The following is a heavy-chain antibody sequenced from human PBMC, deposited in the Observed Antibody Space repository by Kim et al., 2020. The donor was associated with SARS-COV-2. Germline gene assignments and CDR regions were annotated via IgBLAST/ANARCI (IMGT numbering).Heavy chain of an antibody. J-gene: IGHJ6*03. D-gene: IGHD5-18*01. V-gene: IGHV3-30*01. Sequence: GRFTSSRDNSKNTLYLQMNSLRAEDTAVYYCARVDVDTAMVRYYYYYMDVWGKGTTVTVSS. CDR3: ARVDVDTAMVRYYYYYMDV.